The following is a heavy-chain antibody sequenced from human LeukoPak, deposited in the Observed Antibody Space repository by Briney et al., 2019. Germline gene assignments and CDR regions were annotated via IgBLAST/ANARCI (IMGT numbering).Heavy chain of an antibody. CDR1: GGSISSYS. D-gene: IGHD5-18*01. J-gene: IGHJ5*02. Sequence: SETLSLTCTVSGGSISSYSWSWIRQPPGKGLECIGDIYTSGSTNYNPSLKSRVTISVDPSKNQFSLKLSSVTAADTAVYYCARHGMYSYGRTGNWFDPWGQGTLVTVSS. CDR2: IYTSGST. CDR3: ARHGMYSYGRTGNWFDP. V-gene: IGHV4-4*09.